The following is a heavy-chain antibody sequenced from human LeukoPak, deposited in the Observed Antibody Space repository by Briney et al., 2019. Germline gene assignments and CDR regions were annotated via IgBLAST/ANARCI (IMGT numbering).Heavy chain of an antibody. CDR3: ARDRFLWGLGNWFDL. CDR2: VNTSNPHT. J-gene: IGHJ5*02. D-gene: IGHD3-3*01. CDR1: GYTFTNYG. Sequence: ASVKVSCKTSGYTFTNYGISWVRPAPGQGREWMGWVNTSNPHTNYAPKFRGRVIMTIDTSTTTAYLEMRSLTSDDTAVYYCARDRFLWGLGNWFDLWGQGTLVTVTS. V-gene: IGHV1-18*01.